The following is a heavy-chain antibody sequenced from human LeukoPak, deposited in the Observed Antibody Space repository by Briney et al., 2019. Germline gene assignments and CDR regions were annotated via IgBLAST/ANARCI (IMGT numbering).Heavy chain of an antibody. D-gene: IGHD2-2*01. J-gene: IGHJ4*02. Sequence: PSETLSLTCSVSGGSVDTHYWGWIRQPPGKGLEWIGSIYYSGSTYYNPSLKSRVTISVDTSKNQFSLKLSSVTAADTAVYYCARHVGYCSSTSCYILHFDYWGQGTLVTVSS. V-gene: IGHV4-39*01. CDR2: IYYSGST. CDR1: GGSVDTHY. CDR3: ARHVGYCSSTSCYILHFDY.